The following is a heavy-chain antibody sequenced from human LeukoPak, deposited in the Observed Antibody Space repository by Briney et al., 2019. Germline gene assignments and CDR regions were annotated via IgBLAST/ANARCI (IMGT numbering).Heavy chain of an antibody. CDR2: ISSSSSYI. J-gene: IGHJ4*02. CDR1: GFTFSSYS. D-gene: IGHD6-13*01. V-gene: IGHV3-21*01. CDR3: ARDQYSSSSDYYFDY. Sequence: GGSLRLSCAASGFTFSSYSMNWVRQAPGKGLEWVSSISSSSSYIYYPDSVKGRFTISRDNAKNSLYLQMNSLRAEDTAVYYCARDQYSSSSDYYFDYWGQGTLVTVSS.